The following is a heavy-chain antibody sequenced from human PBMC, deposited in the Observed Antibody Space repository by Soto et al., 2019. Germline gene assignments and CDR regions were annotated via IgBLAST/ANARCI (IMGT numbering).Heavy chain of an antibody. CDR2: MSYGGTKE. Sequence: QVELVESGGGVVQPGRSLRLSCAASGFTFSTYGMHWVRQAPGKGLEWVAAMSYGGTKEYYVDSVKGRFTISRDNSRNTLFLQLNSLRAEDTAVYYCAKEYGSTWIDHWGQEPWSPSPQ. J-gene: IGHJ4*01. CDR1: GFTFSTYG. D-gene: IGHD6-13*01. V-gene: IGHV3-30*18. CDR3: AKEYGSTWIDH.